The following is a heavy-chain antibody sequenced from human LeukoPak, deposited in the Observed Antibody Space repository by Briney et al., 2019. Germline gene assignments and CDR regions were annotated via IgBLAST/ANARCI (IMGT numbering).Heavy chain of an antibody. CDR3: ARVTRYSSGPIDY. V-gene: IGHV3-21*04. CDR2: ISSSSTYI. D-gene: IGHD6-19*01. Sequence: GGSLRLSCAASGFVFSSYSMNWVRQAPGKGLEWVASISSSSTYIYYADSVKGRFTISRENAKNSLYLQMNSLRAEDTAVYYCARVTRYSSGPIDYWGQGTLVTVSS. CDR1: GFVFSSYS. J-gene: IGHJ4*02.